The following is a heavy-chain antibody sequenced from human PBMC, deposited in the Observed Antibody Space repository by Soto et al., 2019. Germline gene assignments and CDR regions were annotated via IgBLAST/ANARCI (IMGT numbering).Heavy chain of an antibody. D-gene: IGHD6-19*01. CDR2: IKSKTDGGTT. CDR1: GFTFSNAW. V-gene: IGHV3-15*01. CDR3: TTAPIAVAGTVLSWY. Sequence: PGGSLRLSCAASGFTFSNAWMSWVRQAPGKGLEWVGRIKSKTDGGTTDYAAPVKGRFTISRDDSKNTLYLQMNSLKTEDTAVYEFTTAPIAVAGTVLSWYWGQGTLVTVSS. J-gene: IGHJ4*02.